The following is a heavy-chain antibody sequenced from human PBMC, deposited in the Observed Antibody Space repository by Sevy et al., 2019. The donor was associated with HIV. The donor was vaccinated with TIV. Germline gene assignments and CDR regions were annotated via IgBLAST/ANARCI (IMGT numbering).Heavy chain of an antibody. CDR1: GFTFSSYS. Sequence: GGSLRLSCAASGFTFSSYSMNWVRQAPGKGLEWVSSISSSSSYICYSDSVKGRFTISRDNAKNSLYLQMNSLRAEDTAVYYCARDRSPYGWFDPWGQGTLVTVSS. CDR3: ARDRSPYGWFDP. V-gene: IGHV3-21*01. D-gene: IGHD4-17*01. J-gene: IGHJ5*02. CDR2: ISSSSSYI.